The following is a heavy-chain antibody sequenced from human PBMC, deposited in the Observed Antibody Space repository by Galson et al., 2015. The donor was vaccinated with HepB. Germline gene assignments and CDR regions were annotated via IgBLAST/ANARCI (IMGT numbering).Heavy chain of an antibody. CDR3: AHRDGWFDA. V-gene: IGHV2-5*02. CDR2: IYWDDDK. J-gene: IGHJ5*02. CDR1: GFSFSGVG. Sequence: PALVKPTQTLTLTCTFSGFSFSGVGVGWIRQPPGKALEWLALIYWDDDKRYSPSLESRLTIRKDTSRNQVVLTMTNMDPVDTATYYCAHRDGWFDAWGQGILVTVSS.